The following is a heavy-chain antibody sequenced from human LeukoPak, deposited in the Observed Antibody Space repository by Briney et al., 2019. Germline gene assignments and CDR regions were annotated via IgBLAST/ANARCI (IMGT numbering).Heavy chain of an antibody. CDR1: RFTFSSYS. CDR2: ISSSSSYI. D-gene: IGHD2-2*01. J-gene: IGHJ5*02. V-gene: IGHV3-21*01. CDR3: ARDPHQENDIVVVPAASRAWFDP. Sequence: PGGSLRLSCAASRFTFSSYSMNWVRQAPGKGLEWVSSISSSSSYIYYADSVKGRFTISRDNAKNSLYLQMNSLRAEDTAVYYCARDPHQENDIVVVPAASRAWFDPWGQGTLVTVSS.